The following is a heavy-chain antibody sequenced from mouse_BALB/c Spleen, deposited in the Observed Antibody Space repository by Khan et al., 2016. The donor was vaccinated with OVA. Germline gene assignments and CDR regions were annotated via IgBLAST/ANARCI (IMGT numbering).Heavy chain of an antibody. Sequence: VQLKEPGPGLVKPSQSLSLTCTVTGYSITSGYGWNWIRQFPGNKLEWMGYISYSGSTNYNPSLKSRISITRDTSKNQFLLQLNSATTNDTATYYCARTARIKYWGQGATLTVSS. CDR2: ISYSGST. D-gene: IGHD1-2*01. CDR1: GYSITSGYG. V-gene: IGHV3-2*02. CDR3: ARTARIKY. J-gene: IGHJ2*01.